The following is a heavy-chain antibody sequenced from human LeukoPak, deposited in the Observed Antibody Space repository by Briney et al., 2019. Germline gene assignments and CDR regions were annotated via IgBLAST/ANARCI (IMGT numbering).Heavy chain of an antibody. CDR2: IIPIFGTA. Sequence: SVKVSCKASGGTFSSYAISWVRQAPGQGLEWMGGIIPIFGTANYAQKFQGRVTITADESTSTAYMELSSLRSEDTAVYYCARAKNPTYYYDSSGYNFDYWGQGTLVTVSS. D-gene: IGHD3-22*01. CDR1: GGTFSSYA. J-gene: IGHJ4*02. CDR3: ARAKNPTYYYDSSGYNFDY. V-gene: IGHV1-69*13.